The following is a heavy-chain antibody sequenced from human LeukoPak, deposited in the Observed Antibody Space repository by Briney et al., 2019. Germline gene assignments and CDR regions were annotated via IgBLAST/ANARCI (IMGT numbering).Heavy chain of an antibody. V-gene: IGHV5-51*01. CDR1: GYSFTNYW. D-gene: IGHD3-16*01. J-gene: IGHJ4*02. Sequence: GESLQISCKGSGYSFTNYWIAWVRQMPGKGLEFMGMLYPGGDSDASYGPSFQGQVTISADKSITTAYLQWSSLKASDTPTYYCATSTGGAYFHYWGQGTLVTVSS. CDR3: ATSTGGAYFHY. CDR2: LYPGGDSDA.